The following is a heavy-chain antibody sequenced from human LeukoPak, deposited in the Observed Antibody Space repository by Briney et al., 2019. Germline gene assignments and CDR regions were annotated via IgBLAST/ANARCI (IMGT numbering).Heavy chain of an antibody. Sequence: PGGSLRLSCEASGFTFSSYSMNWVRQAPGKGLEWVSSISSSSSYIYYADSVKGRFTISRDNAKNSLYLQMNSLRAEDTAVYYCARIVDSVQGEYGMDVWGQGTTVTVSS. CDR3: ARIVDSVQGEYGMDV. J-gene: IGHJ6*02. CDR1: GFTFSSYS. CDR2: ISSSSSYI. V-gene: IGHV3-21*01. D-gene: IGHD1-26*01.